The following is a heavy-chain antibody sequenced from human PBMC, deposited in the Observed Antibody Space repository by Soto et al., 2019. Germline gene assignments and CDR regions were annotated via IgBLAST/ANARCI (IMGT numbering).Heavy chain of an antibody. V-gene: IGHV4-4*02. Sequence: QVQLQESGPGLVKPSGTLSLTCAVSGGSISSSNWWSWVRQPPGKGLEWIGEIYHSGSTNYNPSPKSRVTRSVDKSKNQSSLKLSSVTAADTAVYYCARSYSSSWYYYGMDVWGQGTTVTVSS. CDR1: GGSISSSNW. CDR3: ARSYSSSWYYYGMDV. D-gene: IGHD6-13*01. CDR2: IYHSGST. J-gene: IGHJ6*02.